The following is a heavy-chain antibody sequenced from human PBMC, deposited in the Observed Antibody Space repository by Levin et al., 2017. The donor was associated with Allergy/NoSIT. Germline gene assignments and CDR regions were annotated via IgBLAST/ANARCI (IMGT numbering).Heavy chain of an antibody. D-gene: IGHD3-10*01. V-gene: IGHV3-30*18. CDR2: ISYDGSNK. Sequence: SGGSLRLSCAASGFTFSSYGMHWVRQAPGKGLEWVAVISYDGSNKNYADSVKGRFTISRDNSNNTLYLQMSSLRAEDTAVYYCAKKSPGSYFMPPDYWGQGTLVTVSS. J-gene: IGHJ4*02. CDR3: AKKSPGSYFMPPDY. CDR1: GFTFSSYG.